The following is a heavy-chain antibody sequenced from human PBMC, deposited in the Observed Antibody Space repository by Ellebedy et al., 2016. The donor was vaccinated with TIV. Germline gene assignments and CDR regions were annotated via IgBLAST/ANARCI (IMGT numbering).Heavy chain of an antibody. CDR2: ISGSGNST. J-gene: IGHJ3*02. CDR1: GFVFSDFW. D-gene: IGHD5-24*01. V-gene: IGHV3-23*01. CDR3: ARRYVEMAPPSQDAFDI. Sequence: GESLKISXAASGFVFSDFWMSWVRQAPGKGLEWVSAISGSGNSTYYADSVKGRFTISRDNSKNTLYLQMNSLRAEDTAVYYCARRYVEMAPPSQDAFDIWGQGTMVTVSS.